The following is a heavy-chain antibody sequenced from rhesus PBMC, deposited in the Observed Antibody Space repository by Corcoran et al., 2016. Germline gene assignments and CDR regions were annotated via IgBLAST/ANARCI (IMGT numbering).Heavy chain of an antibody. CDR2: IRNKANGGTV. D-gene: IGHD6-37*01. J-gene: IGHJ4*01. CDR1: GFTFSDYY. Sequence: EVRLVESGGGLVQPGGSLRLSCAASGFTFSDYYITWVRKATGKGPEGVGYIRNKANGGTVEFAASVKGRFTISRDESKSIASLQMNSLKTEDTAVYYCARQVAGRIDYFDYWGQGLLVTVSS. CDR3: ARQVAGRIDYFDY. V-gene: IGHV3-116*02.